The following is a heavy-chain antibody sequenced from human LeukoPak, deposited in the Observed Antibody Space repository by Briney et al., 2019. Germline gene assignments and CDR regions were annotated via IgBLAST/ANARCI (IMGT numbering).Heavy chain of an antibody. CDR1: GGSFSGYY. CDR3: ARGASSSWFGFFT. V-gene: IGHV4-34*01. D-gene: IGHD6-13*01. CDR2: TNHSGST. Sequence: PSETLCLTCAVYGGSFSGYYWSWIRQPPGKGLEWIGETNHSGSTNYTPSLKSRVTISVDTSKNQFSLKLSSVTAADTAVYYCARGASSSWFGFFTWGQGTLVTVSS. J-gene: IGHJ4*02.